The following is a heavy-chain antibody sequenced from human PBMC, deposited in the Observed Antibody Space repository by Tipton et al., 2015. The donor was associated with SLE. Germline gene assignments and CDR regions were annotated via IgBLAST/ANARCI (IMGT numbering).Heavy chain of an antibody. J-gene: IGHJ3*02. D-gene: IGHD3-10*01. V-gene: IGHV3-74*01. CDR2: INSDGSST. CDR1: GFTLSDYW. CDR3: AKALGSGSYVFAI. Sequence: SLRLSCAASGFTLSDYWMHWVRQAPGKGLVWVSRINSDGSSTSYADSVKGRFTISRDNAKNTLYLQMNSLRAADTAVYYCAKALGSGSYVFAIWGQGTMVSVSS.